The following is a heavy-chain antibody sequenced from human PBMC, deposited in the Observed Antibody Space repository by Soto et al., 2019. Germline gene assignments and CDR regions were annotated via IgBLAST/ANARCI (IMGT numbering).Heavy chain of an antibody. V-gene: IGHV1-69*08. D-gene: IGHD2-2*01. J-gene: IGHJ6*02. CDR1: GGTFSSYS. Sequence: QVQLVQSGAGVKEPGSSVKVSCKASGGTFSSYSITWARQAPGQGLEWMGRIIAFFGIATHAQKFQGRVTITADKPTSTAYMEVSSLTSEDTAVYYCATEDSDRDTALVPAAIDGMDVWGQGTTVTVSS. CDR2: IIAFFGIA. CDR3: ATEDSDRDTALVPAAIDGMDV.